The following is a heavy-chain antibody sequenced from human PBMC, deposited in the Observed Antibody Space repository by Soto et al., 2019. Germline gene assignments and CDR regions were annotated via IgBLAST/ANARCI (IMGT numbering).Heavy chain of an antibody. CDR1: GGSISSYY. V-gene: IGHV4-4*07. D-gene: IGHD2-15*01. CDR3: ARDGAVVVVAATHRGWFDP. Sequence: QVQLQESGPGLVKPSETLSLTCTVSGGSISSYYWSWIRQPAGKGLEWIGRIYTSGSTNYNPSLKSRVTMSVDTSKNQFSLKLSSVTAADTAVYYCARDGAVVVVAATHRGWFDPWGQGTLVTVSS. CDR2: IYTSGST. J-gene: IGHJ5*02.